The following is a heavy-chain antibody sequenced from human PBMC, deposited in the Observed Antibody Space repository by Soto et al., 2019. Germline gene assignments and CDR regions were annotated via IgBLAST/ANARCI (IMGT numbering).Heavy chain of an antibody. Sequence: AXVKVSCKASGYTFTSYYMHWVRQAPGQGLEWMGIINPSGGSTSYAQKFQGRVTMTRDTSTSTAYMELSSLRSEDTAVYYCARDARAYSSGWSFDYWGQGTLVTVSS. CDR1: GYTFTSYY. CDR2: INPSGGST. D-gene: IGHD6-19*01. CDR3: ARDARAYSSGWSFDY. J-gene: IGHJ4*02. V-gene: IGHV1-46*03.